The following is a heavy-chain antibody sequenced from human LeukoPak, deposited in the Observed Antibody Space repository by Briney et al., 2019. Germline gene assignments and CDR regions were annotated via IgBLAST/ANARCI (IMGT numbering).Heavy chain of an antibody. Sequence: PGGSLRLSCAASGFTFNNYGMHWVRQATGKGLEWVSAIGTAGDTYYPGSVKGRFTISRENAKNSLYLQMNSLRAEDTAVYYCARQGEYHYYYYGMDVWGQGTTVTVSS. CDR3: ARQGEYHYYYYGMDV. CDR2: IGTAGDT. D-gene: IGHD2/OR15-2a*01. CDR1: GFTFNNYG. V-gene: IGHV3-13*01. J-gene: IGHJ6*02.